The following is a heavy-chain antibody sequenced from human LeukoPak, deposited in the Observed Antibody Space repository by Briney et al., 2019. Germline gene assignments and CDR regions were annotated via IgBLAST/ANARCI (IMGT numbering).Heavy chain of an antibody. D-gene: IGHD6-6*01. J-gene: IGHJ4*02. V-gene: IGHV4-34*01. CDR3: ATLKRIAARPLPSDY. CDR2: INHSGST. Sequence: SETLSLTCAVYGGSFSGYYWSWIRQPPGKGLEWIGEINHSGSTNYNPSLKSRVTISVDTSKNQFSLNLSSVTAADTAVYYCATLKRIAARPLPSDYWGQGTLVTVSS. CDR1: GGSFSGYY.